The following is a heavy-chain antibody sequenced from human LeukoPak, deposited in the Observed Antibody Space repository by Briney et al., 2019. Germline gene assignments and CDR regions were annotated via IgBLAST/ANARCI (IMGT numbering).Heavy chain of an antibody. Sequence: HWASVKVSCKASGYTLTSYYMHWVRQAPGQGLEWMGIINPTVGDTIYAQKFQGRVTMTRDMSTSTVYMELSSLRSDDTAVYYCARYGFSSSWQGGWHAFDIWGQGTMVTVSS. V-gene: IGHV1-46*01. CDR3: ARYGFSSSWQGGWHAFDI. CDR2: INPTVGDT. J-gene: IGHJ3*02. CDR1: GYTLTSYY. D-gene: IGHD6-13*01.